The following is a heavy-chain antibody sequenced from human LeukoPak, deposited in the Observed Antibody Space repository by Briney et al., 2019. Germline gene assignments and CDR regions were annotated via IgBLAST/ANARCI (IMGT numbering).Heavy chain of an antibody. Sequence: GGSLRLSCATSGFIFDDYDMRWVRQAPGKGLEWVSGISWNGGSTGYADSVKGRFTVSRDNAKNSLYLQMNSLRADDTAVYYCAREFEGSASGAGYWGRGTLVTVSS. CDR1: GFIFDDYD. V-gene: IGHV3-20*04. CDR3: AREFEGSASGAGY. J-gene: IGHJ4*02. CDR2: ISWNGGST. D-gene: IGHD3-16*01.